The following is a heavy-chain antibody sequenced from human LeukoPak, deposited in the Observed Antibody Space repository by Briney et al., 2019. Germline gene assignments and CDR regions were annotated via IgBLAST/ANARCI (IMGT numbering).Heavy chain of an antibody. Sequence: GGSLRLSCVASGFTFSDQYMDWVRQAPGKGLEWVGRIKSKTDGGTTDYAAPVKGRFSISRDDSKNTLYLQMNSLKTEDTSVYYCSTDSTIVYWGQGTLVTVSS. D-gene: IGHD3-9*01. CDR2: IKSKTDGGTT. CDR3: STDSTIVY. J-gene: IGHJ4*02. CDR1: GFTFSDQY. V-gene: IGHV3-15*01.